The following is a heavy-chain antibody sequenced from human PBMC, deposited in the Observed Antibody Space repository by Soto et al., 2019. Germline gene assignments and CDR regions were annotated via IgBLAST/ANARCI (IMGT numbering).Heavy chain of an antibody. CDR2: IYYIGSP. CDR1: GAAVSGGGQY. CDR3: ARDRVLWDGGGFDV. Sequence: QLQESGPGLLKPSPTMSITCSVSGAAVSGGGQYWNWVRQLPGKGLEWIGNIYYIGSPDYTSFLKSRVPISLDTAKTQFSLRLISVTAADTAVYYCARDRVLWDGGGFDVWGQGTTVSVSS. V-gene: IGHV4-31*03. D-gene: IGHD2-15*01. J-gene: IGHJ6*02.